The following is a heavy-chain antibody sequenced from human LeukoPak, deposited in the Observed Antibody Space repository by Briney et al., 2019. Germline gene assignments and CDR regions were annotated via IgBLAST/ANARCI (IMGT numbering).Heavy chain of an antibody. CDR1: GGSISSGSYY. J-gene: IGHJ4*02. CDR3: ARELGAVAEN. CDR2: IHTSGST. Sequence: SETLSLTCTVSGGSISSGSYYWSWIRQPAGKGLEWIGRIHTSGSTNYNPSLKSRVTMSVDTSKNQFSLKLSSVTAADTAVYYCARELGAVAENWGQGTLVTVSS. D-gene: IGHD6-19*01. V-gene: IGHV4-61*02.